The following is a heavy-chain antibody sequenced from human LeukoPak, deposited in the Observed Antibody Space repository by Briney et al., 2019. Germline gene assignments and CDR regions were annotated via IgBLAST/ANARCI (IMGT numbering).Heavy chain of an antibody. CDR2: RYHNGNS. V-gene: IGHV4-59*11. D-gene: IGHD2-8*01. J-gene: IGHJ4*02. Sequence: SETLSLTCNVSGVSISSHYWSWLRQPPGKGLEWIGYRYHNGNSNYNPSLRSRVTVSIDMSKSQVSLSLNSVTAADTAVYYCARMVFGIMTGYYHDSWGQGTLVTVSS. CDR1: GVSISSHY. CDR3: ARMVFGIMTGYYHDS.